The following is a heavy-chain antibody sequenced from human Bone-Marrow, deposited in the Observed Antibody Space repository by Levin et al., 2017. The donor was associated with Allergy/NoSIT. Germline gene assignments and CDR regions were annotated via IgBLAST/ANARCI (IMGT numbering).Heavy chain of an antibody. CDR2: IYSADKT. Sequence: GGSLRLSCAVSGLTVSSNYMTWVRQAPGKGLEWVSVIYSADKTYYADSVKGRFAISRDNFNNTLYLQMNSLRPEDTAVYYCSRGGVIVGATTKCRLASYSFDFWGQGSLVTVSS. CDR3: SRGGVIVGATTKCRLASYSFDF. V-gene: IGHV3-66*01. D-gene: IGHD1-26*01. CDR1: GLTVSSNY. J-gene: IGHJ4*02.